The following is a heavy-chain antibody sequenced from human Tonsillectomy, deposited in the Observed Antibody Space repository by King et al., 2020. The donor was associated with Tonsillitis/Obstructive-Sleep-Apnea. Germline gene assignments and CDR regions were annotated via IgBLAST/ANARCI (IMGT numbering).Heavy chain of an antibody. CDR3: ARDLRSSLWFGELLYRDDAFDI. J-gene: IGHJ3*02. V-gene: IGHV4-59*01. CDR2: IYYSGST. Sequence: QLQESGPGLVKPSETLSLTCTVSGGSISSYYWSWIRQPPGKGLEWIGYIYYSGSTNYNPPLKSRVTISVDTSKNQFSLKLSSVTAADTAVYYCARDLRSSLWFGELLYRDDAFDIWGQGTMVTVSS. CDR1: GGSISSYY. D-gene: IGHD3-10*01.